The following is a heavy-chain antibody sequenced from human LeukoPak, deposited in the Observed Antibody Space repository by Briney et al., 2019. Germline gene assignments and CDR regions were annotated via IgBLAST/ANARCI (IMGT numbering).Heavy chain of an antibody. CDR1: GYTLTELS. Sequence: ASVKVSCKVSGYTLTELSMHWVRQAPGKGLEWMGGFDPEDGETIYAQKFQGRVTMTEDTSTDTAYMELSSLRSEDTAVYYCATPGATYYYDSSGYYPFGYWGQGTLVTVSS. CDR3: ATPGATYYYDSSGYYPFGY. D-gene: IGHD3-22*01. J-gene: IGHJ4*02. V-gene: IGHV1-24*01. CDR2: FDPEDGET.